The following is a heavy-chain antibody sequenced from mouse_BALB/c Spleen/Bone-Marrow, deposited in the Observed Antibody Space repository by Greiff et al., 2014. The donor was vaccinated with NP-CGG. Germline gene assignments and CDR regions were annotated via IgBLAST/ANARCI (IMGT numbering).Heavy chain of an antibody. J-gene: IGHJ4*01. Sequence: EVQRVESGGGLVKPGGSLKLSCAASGFIFSNYAMSWVRQTPEKRLEWVATISDAGRYTYYPDSVKGRFTISRDNARNTLYLQMSSLRSKDTAFDDCVRSGGEYALDYWGQGTSVTVSS. CDR2: ISDAGRYT. CDR1: GFIFSNYA. CDR3: VRSGGEYALDY. V-gene: IGHV5-9*02.